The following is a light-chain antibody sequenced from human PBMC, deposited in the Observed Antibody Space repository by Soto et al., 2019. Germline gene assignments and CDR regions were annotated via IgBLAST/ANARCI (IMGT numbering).Light chain of an antibody. CDR2: RNN. J-gene: IGLJ2*01. CDR3: ATWDASLSVVV. Sequence: QSVLTQPPSASVTPGQRVTISCSGSSSNIGSNYVYWYQQLPGTAPKLLIYRNNQRPSGVPDRFSGSKSGTSASLAISGLRSADEADYYCATWDASLSVVVFGGGTKVTVL. CDR1: SSNIGSNY. V-gene: IGLV1-47*01.